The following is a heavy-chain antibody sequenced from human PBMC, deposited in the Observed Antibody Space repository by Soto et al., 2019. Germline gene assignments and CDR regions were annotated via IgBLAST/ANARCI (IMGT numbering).Heavy chain of an antibody. Sequence: PSETLSLTCTVSGGSISSSSYYRGWIRQPPGKGLEWIGSIYYSGSTYYNPSLKSRVTISVDTSKNQFSLKLSSVTAADTAVYYCARQTAYSSSWYPPPYYFDYWGQGTLVTVS. V-gene: IGHV4-39*01. CDR1: GGSISSSSYY. CDR3: ARQTAYSSSWYPPPYYFDY. CDR2: IYYSGST. J-gene: IGHJ4*02. D-gene: IGHD6-13*01.